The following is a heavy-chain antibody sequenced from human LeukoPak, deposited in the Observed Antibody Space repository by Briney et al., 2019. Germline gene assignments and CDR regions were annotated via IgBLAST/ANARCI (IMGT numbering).Heavy chain of an antibody. CDR1: GGSISSYY. Sequence: PSETLSLTCTVSGGSISSYYWSWIRQPPGKGLEWIGEINHSGSTNYNPSLKSRVTISVDTSKNQFSLKLSSVTAADTAVYYCARLLLRYFDWLLPNYPEWWFDPWGQGTLVTVSS. CDR3: ARLLLRYFDWLLPNYPEWWFDP. CDR2: INHSGST. D-gene: IGHD3-9*01. V-gene: IGHV4-34*01. J-gene: IGHJ5*02.